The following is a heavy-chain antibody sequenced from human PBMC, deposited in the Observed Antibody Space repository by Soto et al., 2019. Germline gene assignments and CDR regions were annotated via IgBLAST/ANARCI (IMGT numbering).Heavy chain of an antibody. CDR3: AKDATRTNGWYYFDC. V-gene: IGHV3-23*01. J-gene: IGHJ4*02. CDR1: GFTFSYYA. CDR2: LSDSGGTT. Sequence: GGSLRLSCAASGFTFSYYAMGWVRQAPGKGLEWVSVLSDSGGTTYYADSVKGRFTISRDKSRNTLYLQMNSLRAEDTVVYFCAKDATRTNGWYYFDCWGQGALVTVSS. D-gene: IGHD6-19*01.